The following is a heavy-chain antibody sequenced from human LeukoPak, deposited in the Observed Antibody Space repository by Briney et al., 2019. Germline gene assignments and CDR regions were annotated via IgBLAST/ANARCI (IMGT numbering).Heavy chain of an antibody. D-gene: IGHD1-20*01. CDR3: ARDFWYNWNDEGAFDI. CDR1: GFTFNTYS. Sequence: GGSLRLSCAALGFTFNTYSLTWVRQAPGKGLEWVSYISSSSSTIYYADSVKGRFTISRDNAKNSLYLQMNSLRDEDTAVYYCARDFWYNWNDEGAFDIWGQGTMVTVSS. J-gene: IGHJ3*02. CDR2: ISSSSSTI. V-gene: IGHV3-48*02.